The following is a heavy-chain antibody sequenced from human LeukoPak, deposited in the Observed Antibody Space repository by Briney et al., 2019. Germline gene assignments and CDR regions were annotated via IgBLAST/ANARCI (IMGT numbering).Heavy chain of an antibody. J-gene: IGHJ5*02. CDR2: ISSTGTDN. CDR1: GFSFSSYS. V-gene: IGHV3-21*06. CDR3: ARQGRSYINPNRGWFDP. D-gene: IGHD7-27*01. Sequence: GGSLRLSCETSGFSFSSYSMNWVRQAPGKGLEWVSSISSTGTDNTYADSVTGRFTISRDNPKNSVFLQMNSLRAEDTAVYFCARQGRSYINPNRGWFDPWGQGTLVIVSS.